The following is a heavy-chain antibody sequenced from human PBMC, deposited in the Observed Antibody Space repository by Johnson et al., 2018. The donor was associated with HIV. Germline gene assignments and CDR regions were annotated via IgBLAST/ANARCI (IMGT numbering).Heavy chain of an antibody. Sequence: VQLVESGGGVVQPGRSLRLSCAASGFTFSSYGMHWVRQAPGKGLEWVAVIWYDGSEKYYVDSVKGRFTISRDNAKNSLYLQMNSLRAEDTAVYYCARDGVVVVPGGWGAFDIWGQGTLVTVSS. CDR2: IWYDGSEK. J-gene: IGHJ3*02. CDR3: ARDGVVVVPGGWGAFDI. V-gene: IGHV3-33*01. D-gene: IGHD2-15*01. CDR1: GFTFSSYG.